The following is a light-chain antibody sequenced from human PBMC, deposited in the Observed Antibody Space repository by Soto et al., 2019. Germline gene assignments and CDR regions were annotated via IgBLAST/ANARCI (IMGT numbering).Light chain of an antibody. CDR3: CSYASTSTRV. CDR2: DVS. CDR1: SSDVGGYNS. V-gene: IGLV2-14*03. J-gene: IGLJ2*01. Sequence: QSVLTQPASVSGSPGQSITISCAGTSSDVGGYNSVSWYQQHPGEAPKLMIYDVSYQPSGVSSRFSGSKSGNTASLTISNRQAGDEADYYCCSYASTSTRVFGGGTKLTVL.